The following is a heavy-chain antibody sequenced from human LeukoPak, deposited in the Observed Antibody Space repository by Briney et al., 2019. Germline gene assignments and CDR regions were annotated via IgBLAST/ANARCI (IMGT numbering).Heavy chain of an antibody. Sequence: KPSETLSLTCTVSGGSISGYYWSWIRQPPGKGLEWIGYIYYSGSTNYNPSLKSRVTISVDTSKNQFSLKLSSVTAADTAMYYCARGREWEPKVFDYWGQGTLVTVSS. CDR1: GGSISGYY. V-gene: IGHV4-59*01. CDR3: ARGREWEPKVFDY. J-gene: IGHJ4*02. D-gene: IGHD1-26*01. CDR2: IYYSGST.